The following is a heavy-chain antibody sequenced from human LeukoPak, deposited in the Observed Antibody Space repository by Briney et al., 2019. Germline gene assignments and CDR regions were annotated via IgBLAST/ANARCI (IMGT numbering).Heavy chain of an antibody. D-gene: IGHD2-2*01. Sequence: ASVKVSCKASGYTFIGYYIHWVRQAPGQGLEWMGWINPYSGRTHYAQNFQGRVTMTRDTSIRTAYMELNWLRSDDTAVFYCARTIVVPAQLGDSFDPWGQGTLVTVSS. CDR1: GYTFIGYY. V-gene: IGHV1-2*02. J-gene: IGHJ5*02. CDR3: ARTIVVPAQLGDSFDP. CDR2: INPYSGRT.